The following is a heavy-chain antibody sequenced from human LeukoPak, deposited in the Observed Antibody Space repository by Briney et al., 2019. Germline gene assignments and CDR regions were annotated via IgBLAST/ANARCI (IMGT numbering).Heavy chain of an antibody. D-gene: IGHD2-2*01. Sequence: GGPLRLSCAASGFTFSSYAMSWVRQAPGKGLEWVSAISGSGGSTYYADSVKGRFTISRDNSKNTLYLQMNSLRAEDMAVYYCAKDLGYCSSTSCWGQGTLVTVSS. V-gene: IGHV3-23*01. CDR3: AKDLGYCSSTSC. CDR1: GFTFSSYA. J-gene: IGHJ4*02. CDR2: ISGSGGST.